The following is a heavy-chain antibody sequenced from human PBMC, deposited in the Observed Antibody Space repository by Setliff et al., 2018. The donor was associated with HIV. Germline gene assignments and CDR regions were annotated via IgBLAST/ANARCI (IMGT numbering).Heavy chain of an antibody. V-gene: IGHV3-21*01. D-gene: IGHD1-1*01. CDR2: ISSSSSYI. Sequence: GGSLRLSCASSGFTFSNAWMSWVRQAPGKGLEWVSSISSSSSYIYYADSVKGRFTISRDNAKNSLYLQINSLRAEDTALYYCARSVQLGFDLWGRGTLVTVSS. J-gene: IGHJ2*01. CDR1: GFTFSNAW. CDR3: ARSVQLGFDL.